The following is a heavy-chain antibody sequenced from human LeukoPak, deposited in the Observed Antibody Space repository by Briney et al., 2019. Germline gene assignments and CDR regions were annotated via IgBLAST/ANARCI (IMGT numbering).Heavy chain of an antibody. CDR2: ISSDGSHT. D-gene: IGHD5-24*01. Sequence: GGSLRLSCAASGFTFSSYGMSWVRQAPGKGLVWVSRISSDGSHTFHADSVKGRFAMSRDNAKNTLYLQMNSLRAEDTAVYYCARVTGGYNLVDYWGQGTLVTVSS. V-gene: IGHV3-74*01. CDR1: GFTFSSYG. J-gene: IGHJ4*02. CDR3: ARVTGGYNLVDY.